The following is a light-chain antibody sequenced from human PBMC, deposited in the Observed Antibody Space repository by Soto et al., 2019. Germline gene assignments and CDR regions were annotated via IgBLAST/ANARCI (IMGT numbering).Light chain of an antibody. CDR2: GNT. J-gene: IGLJ3*02. CDR3: QSFDRSLSAWV. CDR1: SSNIGAGYD. Sequence: QLVLTQPPSVSGAPGQRVTISCTGSSSNIGAGYDVHWYKQLPGTAPKLLIYGNTNRPSGVPDRFSGSKSDTSASLAITGLQAEDESDYYCQSFDRSLSAWVFGGGTKLTVL. V-gene: IGLV1-40*01.